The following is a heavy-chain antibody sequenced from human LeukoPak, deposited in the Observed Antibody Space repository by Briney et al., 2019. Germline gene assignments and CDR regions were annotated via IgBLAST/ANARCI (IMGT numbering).Heavy chain of an antibody. CDR2: ISPYNGNT. J-gene: IGHJ4*02. CDR1: GYTFTNYG. Sequence: ASVKVSRKASGYTFTNYGITWVRQAPGQGLEWMGWISPYNGNTNYPQKFQGRVTMTTDTSTSTAYMELRSLRSDDTALYYCATEGGWQPTDYGDHVYWGQGTLVTVSS. V-gene: IGHV1-18*01. CDR3: ATEGGWQPTDYGDHVY. D-gene: IGHD4-17*01.